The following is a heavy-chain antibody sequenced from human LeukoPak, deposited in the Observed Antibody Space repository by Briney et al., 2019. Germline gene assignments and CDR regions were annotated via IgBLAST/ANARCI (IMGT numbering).Heavy chain of an antibody. CDR2: ISSSSYI. Sequence: PGGSLRLSCAASGFTFSSYSMNWVRQAPGKGLEWVSSISSSSYIYYADSVKGRFTISRDNAKNSLYLQMNSLRAEDTAVYYCARAYSSSSGRDAFDIWGQGTMVTVSS. V-gene: IGHV3-21*01. CDR1: GFTFSSYS. D-gene: IGHD6-13*01. J-gene: IGHJ3*02. CDR3: ARAYSSSSGRDAFDI.